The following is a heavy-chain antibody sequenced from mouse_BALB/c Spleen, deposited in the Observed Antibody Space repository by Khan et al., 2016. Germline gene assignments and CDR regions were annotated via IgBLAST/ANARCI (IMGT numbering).Heavy chain of an antibody. CDR3: ARGVGPDY. CDR1: GYAFSSYW. V-gene: IGHV1-80*01. J-gene: IGHJ2*01. CDR2: IYPGAGDT. Sequence: QVRLQQSGAELVRPGSSVKISCKASGYAFSSYWMNWVKQRPGQGLEWIGQIYPGAGDTNYNGKFKGKATLTADKSSSTAYMQLSSLTSEDSAVYFCARGVGPDYWGQGTTLTVSS. D-gene: IGHD4-1*01.